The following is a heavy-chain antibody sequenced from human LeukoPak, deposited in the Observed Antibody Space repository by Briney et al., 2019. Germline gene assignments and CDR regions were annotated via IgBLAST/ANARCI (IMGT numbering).Heavy chain of an antibody. D-gene: IGHD3-3*01. CDR3: ARDRGIRYYDFWSGYYSDY. Sequence: GGSLRLSCAASGFTFSSYWMSWVRQAPGKGLEWVANIKQDGSEKYYVDSVKGRFTISRDNAKTPLYLQMNSLRAEDTAVYYCARDRGIRYYDFWSGYYSDYWGQGTLVTVSS. V-gene: IGHV3-7*01. CDR1: GFTFSSYW. CDR2: IKQDGSEK. J-gene: IGHJ4*02.